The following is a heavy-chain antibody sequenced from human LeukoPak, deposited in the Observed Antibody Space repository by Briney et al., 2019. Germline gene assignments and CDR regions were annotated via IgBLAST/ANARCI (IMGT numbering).Heavy chain of an antibody. J-gene: IGHJ4*02. CDR1: GGSISSYY. D-gene: IGHD6-13*01. CDR2: IYSTGST. Sequence: SETLSLTCTVSGGSISSYYWSWIRQPAGKGLEWIGRIYSTGSTNYNPSLKSRVTMSVDTSKNQFSLRLRSVTAADRAVYYCVRQIASAGTAGFDFWGQGALVTVSS. V-gene: IGHV4-4*07. CDR3: VRQIASAGTAGFDF.